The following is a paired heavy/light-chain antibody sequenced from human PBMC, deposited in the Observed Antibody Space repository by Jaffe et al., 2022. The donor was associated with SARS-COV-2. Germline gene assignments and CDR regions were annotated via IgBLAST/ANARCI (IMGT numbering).Light chain of an antibody. CDR2: KDT. V-gene: IGLV3-25*03. Sequence: SYELKQPPSVSVSPGQTARIACSGDTLSKQYAYWYQQKPGQAPVLVIYKDTERPSGLPERFSGSSSGTTVTLTISGVQAEDEADYYCQSADSSAASVVFGGGTKLTVL. CDR3: QSADSSAASVV. J-gene: IGLJ2*01. CDR1: TLSKQY.
Heavy chain of an antibody. CDR3: ARIPEEFPYYFDY. CDR2: IFSNDET. J-gene: IGHJ4*02. Sequence: QVTLKESGPVLVKPTETLTLTCSVSGFSLSNAKMGVIWIRQPPGKALEWLAHIFSNDETSYSTSLKSRLTISKDTSKSQVVLSMTNMDPVDTATYYCARIPEEFPYYFDYWGQGTLVTVSS. V-gene: IGHV2-26*01. D-gene: IGHD3-10*01. CDR1: GFSLSNAKMG.